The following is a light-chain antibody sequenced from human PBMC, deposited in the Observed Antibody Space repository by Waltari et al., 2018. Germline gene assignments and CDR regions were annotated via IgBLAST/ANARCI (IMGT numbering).Light chain of an antibody. Sequence: QSALTQPASVSGSPGQSITIPCPATSSAVGGYNSASWYQQNPGKAPKRMIYDVSKRPAGVSNRFSGSKSGNTASLTISGLQAEDEADYYCSSYTSSSTWVFGGGTKLTVL. CDR3: SSYTSSSTWV. J-gene: IGLJ3*02. CDR2: DVS. V-gene: IGLV2-14*01. CDR1: SSAVGGYNS.